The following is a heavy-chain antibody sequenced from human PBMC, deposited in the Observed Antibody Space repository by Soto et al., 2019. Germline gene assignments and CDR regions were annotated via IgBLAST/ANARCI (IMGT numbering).Heavy chain of an antibody. V-gene: IGHV4-39*01. D-gene: IGHD6-13*01. CDR1: GGSVSSSSYY. CDR2: TYYSAGT. CDR3: ARHASRGYSSSWYFED. Sequence: PSETLSLICNVSGGSVSSSSYYWGWIRQAPGKGLEWIVSTYYSAGTYYNPSLKSRITTSMDASKNQFSLTVTSVTAADTAIYYCARHASRGYSSSWYFEDWGQGTPVTVSS. J-gene: IGHJ4*02.